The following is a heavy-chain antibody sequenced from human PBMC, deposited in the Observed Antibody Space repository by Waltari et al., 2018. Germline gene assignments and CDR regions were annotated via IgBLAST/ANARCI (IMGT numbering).Heavy chain of an antibody. V-gene: IGHV4-38-2*01. CDR3: ARGIAARRFDY. J-gene: IGHJ4*02. D-gene: IGHD6-6*01. Sequence: QVQLQESGPGLVKPSETLSLTCAVSGYSISSGYYWGWIRQPPGKGLEWIGSIYHSGSTYYNPSLKSRVTMTRDTSISTAYMELSRLRSDDTAVYYCARGIAARRFDYWGQGTLVTVSS. CDR1: GYSISSGYY. CDR2: IYHSGST.